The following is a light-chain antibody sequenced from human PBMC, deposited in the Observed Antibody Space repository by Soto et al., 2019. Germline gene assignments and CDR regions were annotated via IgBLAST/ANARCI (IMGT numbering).Light chain of an antibody. CDR3: QQYGSSPTT. CDR2: GTS. Sequence: EVVLTQSPGTLSLSRGERATLSCRASERIYSAYLGWYQQKPGQAPRLLIYGTSSRATGIPDRFSGSGSGTDFTLTISRLEPEDFAVYYCQQYGSSPTTFGQGTRLEIK. J-gene: IGKJ5*01. V-gene: IGKV3-20*01. CDR1: ERIYSAY.